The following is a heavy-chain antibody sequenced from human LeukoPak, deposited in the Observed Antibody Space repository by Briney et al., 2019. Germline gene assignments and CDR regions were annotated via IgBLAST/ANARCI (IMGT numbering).Heavy chain of an antibody. J-gene: IGHJ5*02. CDR2: INPNSGGT. V-gene: IGHV1-2*02. CDR3: ARDLARPAANNWFDP. CDR1: GYTFTGYY. Sequence: ASVKVSCKASGYTFTGYYMHWVRQAPGQGLEWMGWINPNSGGTNYAQKFQGRVTMTRYTSISTAYMELSRLRSDDTAVYYCARDLARPAANNWFDPWGQGTLVTVSS. D-gene: IGHD2-2*01.